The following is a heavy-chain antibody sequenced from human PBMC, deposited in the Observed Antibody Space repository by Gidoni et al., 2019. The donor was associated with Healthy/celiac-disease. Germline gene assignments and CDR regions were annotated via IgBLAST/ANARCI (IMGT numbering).Heavy chain of an antibody. D-gene: IGHD2-15*01. V-gene: IGHV4-59*01. CDR1: GGSISSYY. Sequence: LQESGPGLVKPSETLSPTCTVSGGSISSYYWSWIRQPPGKGLEWIGYIYYSGSTNYNPSLKSRVTISVDTSKNQFSLKLSSVTAADTAVYYWARRNVVVAATPGYYYYYMDVWGKGTTVTVSS. J-gene: IGHJ6*03. CDR2: IYYSGST. CDR3: ARRNVVVAATPGYYYYYMDV.